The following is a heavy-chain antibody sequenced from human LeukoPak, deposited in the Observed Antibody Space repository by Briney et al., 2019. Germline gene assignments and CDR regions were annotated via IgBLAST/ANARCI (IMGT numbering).Heavy chain of an antibody. CDR2: ISGSGGST. V-gene: IGHV3-23*01. Sequence: GGSLRLSCAASGFTFSSYAMSWVRQAPGKGLEWVSVISGSGGSTYYADSVKGRFTISRDNAKNSLYLQMNSLRAEDTAVYYCARGRGSSSWYTKSFWGQGTLVTVSS. CDR3: ARGRGSSSWYTKSF. CDR1: GFTFSSYA. J-gene: IGHJ4*02. D-gene: IGHD6-13*01.